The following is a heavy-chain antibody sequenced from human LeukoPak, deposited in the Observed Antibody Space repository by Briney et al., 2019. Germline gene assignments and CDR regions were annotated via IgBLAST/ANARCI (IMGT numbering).Heavy chain of an antibody. V-gene: IGHV3-53*01. Sequence: PGGSLRLSCAASGFTVSSNYMSWVRQAPGKGLEWVSVIYSGGSTYYADSVKGRFTISRDNSKNTLYLQMNSLRAEDTAVYYCAKVRGSSWYWYYYYYMDVWGKGTTVTISS. CDR2: IYSGGST. D-gene: IGHD6-13*01. CDR1: GFTVSSNY. CDR3: AKVRGSSWYWYYYYYMDV. J-gene: IGHJ6*03.